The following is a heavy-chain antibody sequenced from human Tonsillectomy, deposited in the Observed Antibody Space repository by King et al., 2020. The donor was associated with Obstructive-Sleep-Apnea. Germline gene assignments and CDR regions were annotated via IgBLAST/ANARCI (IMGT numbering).Heavy chain of an antibody. D-gene: IGHD2-15*01. CDR2: FDPKNGEV. CDR3: AADWGYCSGGSCNILDQ. Sequence: QLVQSGAEVKKPGASVKVSCKVSGYTLTEMSLHWVRQAPLKGLEWMGGFDPKNGEVIYAQKFQGRVTVTLDTSTDTAYMQLISLRSEDTAVYFCAADWGYCSGGSCNILDQWGQGTLVIVSS. V-gene: IGHV1-24*01. J-gene: IGHJ1*01. CDR1: GYTLTEMS.